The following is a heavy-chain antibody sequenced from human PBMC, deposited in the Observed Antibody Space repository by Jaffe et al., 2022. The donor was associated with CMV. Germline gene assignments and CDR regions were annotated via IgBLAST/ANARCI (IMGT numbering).Heavy chain of an antibody. Sequence: QVQLVESGGGVVQPGRSLRLSCAASGFTFSSYGMHWVRQAPGKGLEWVAVIWYDGSNKYYADSVKGRFTISRDNSKNTLYLQMNSLRAEDTAVYYCARGSDYYDSSGATFDYWGQGTLVTVSS. CDR2: IWYDGSNK. V-gene: IGHV3-33*01. CDR1: GFTFSSYG. CDR3: ARGSDYYDSSGATFDY. J-gene: IGHJ4*02. D-gene: IGHD3-22*01.